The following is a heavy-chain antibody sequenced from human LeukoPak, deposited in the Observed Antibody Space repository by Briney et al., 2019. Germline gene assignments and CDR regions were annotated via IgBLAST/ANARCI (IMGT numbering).Heavy chain of an antibody. CDR1: GYIFTNHG. D-gene: IGHD1/OR15-1a*01. V-gene: IGHV1-3*01. CDR3: ARDGGGRYGTTLLDY. J-gene: IGHJ4*02. Sequence: ASVKVSCKASGYIFTNHGIHWVRQAPGQRLECVGWINAANGNIKYSPSFQGRVTFTGDISASTAYMEMSSLRSEDTALYYCARDGGGRYGTTLLDYWGQGTLVTVSS. CDR2: INAANGNI.